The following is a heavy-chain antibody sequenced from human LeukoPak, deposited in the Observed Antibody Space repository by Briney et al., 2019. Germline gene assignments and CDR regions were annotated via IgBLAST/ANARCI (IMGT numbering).Heavy chain of an antibody. D-gene: IGHD1-7*01. CDR2: IYPGDSDT. CDR3: ARVITGTTTWFDP. Sequence: GESLKISCKGSGHSFTSYWIGWVRQMPGKGLEWMGIIYPGDSDTRYSPSFQGQVTISADKSISTAHLQWSSLKASDTAMYYCARVITGTTTWFDPWGQGTLVTVSS. J-gene: IGHJ5*02. V-gene: IGHV5-51*01. CDR1: GHSFTSYW.